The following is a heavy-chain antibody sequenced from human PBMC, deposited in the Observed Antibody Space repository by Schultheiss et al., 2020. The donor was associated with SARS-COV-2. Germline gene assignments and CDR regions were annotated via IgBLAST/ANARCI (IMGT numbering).Heavy chain of an antibody. CDR2: INPNSGGT. D-gene: IGHD4-17*01. CDR3: ARGDYVDYDYYYGMDV. Sequence: ASVKVSCKASGYTFTIYGINWVRQAPGQGLEWMGRINPNSGGTNYAQKFQGRVTMTTDTSTSTAYMELRSLRSDDTAVYYCARGDYVDYDYYYGMDVWGQGTTVTVSS. V-gene: IGHV1-18*04. CDR1: GYTFTIYG. J-gene: IGHJ6*02.